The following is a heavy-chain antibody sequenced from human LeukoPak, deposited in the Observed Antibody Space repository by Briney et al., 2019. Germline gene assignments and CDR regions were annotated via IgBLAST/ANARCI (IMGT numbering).Heavy chain of an antibody. CDR1: GGTFSIYA. Sequence: SVTVSFKASGGTFSIYAISWVRQAPGQGLEWMGRIIPILGTANYAQKFQGRVTLTAEKSTSTAYMELSSLRSKDTAVYYCARSRRLYDILTGYYFYYWGQGTLVTVSS. CDR2: IIPILGTA. CDR3: ARSRRLYDILTGYYFYY. V-gene: IGHV1-69*04. J-gene: IGHJ4*02. D-gene: IGHD3-9*01.